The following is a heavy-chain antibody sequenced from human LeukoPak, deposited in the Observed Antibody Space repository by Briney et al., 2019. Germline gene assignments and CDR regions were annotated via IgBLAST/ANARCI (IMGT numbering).Heavy chain of an antibody. CDR3: AREELYTIFGVVTPPRAFDI. J-gene: IGHJ3*02. V-gene: IGHV3-21*01. D-gene: IGHD3-3*01. CDR2: ISSSSSYI. CDR1: GFTFTSYS. Sequence: GGSLRLSCAASGFTFTSYSMNWVRQAPGKGLEWVSSISSSSSYIYYADSVKGRFTISRDNAKNSLYLQMNSLRAEDTAVYYCAREELYTIFGVVTPPRAFDIWGQGTMVTVSS.